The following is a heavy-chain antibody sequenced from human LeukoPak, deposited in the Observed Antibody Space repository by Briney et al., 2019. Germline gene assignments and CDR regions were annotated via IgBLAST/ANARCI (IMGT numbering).Heavy chain of an antibody. D-gene: IGHD3-22*01. J-gene: IGHJ4*02. CDR2: ISSSGSAI. V-gene: IGHV3-48*01. CDR1: GFTFSDYS. Sequence: GGSLRLSCAASGFTFSDYSTNWVRQAPGKGLEWVSYISSSGSAIYYADSVKGRFTISRDNAKNSLYLQMNSLRAGDTAVYYCARGRSGYYYACDSWGQGTLVTVSS. CDR3: ARGRSGYYYACDS.